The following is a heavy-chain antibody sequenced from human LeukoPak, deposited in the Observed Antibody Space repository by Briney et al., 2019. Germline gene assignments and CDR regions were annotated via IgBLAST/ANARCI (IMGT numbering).Heavy chain of an antibody. V-gene: IGHV4-38-2*02. CDR2: IYPSGST. D-gene: IGHD6-13*01. Sequence: SETLSLTCTVSGYSINSGYYWGWIRQPPGKGLEWIGSIYPSGSTYYNPSLESRVSISVDTSKNQFSLKLASVTAADTAVYYCSRENVSASWYQGFWGQGILVTVAS. CDR3: SRENVSASWYQGF. J-gene: IGHJ4*02. CDR1: GYSINSGYY.